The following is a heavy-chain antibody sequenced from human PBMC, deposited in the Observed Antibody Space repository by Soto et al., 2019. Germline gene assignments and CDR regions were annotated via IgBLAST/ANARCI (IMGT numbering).Heavy chain of an antibody. CDR1: GCTFSSYW. Sequence: GGSLRLSCAASGCTFSSYWMHWVRQAPGKGLVWVSRINSDGSSTSYADSVKGRFTISRDNAKNTLYLQMNSLRAEDTAVYYCAREEEIAAAGTPPNYGMDVWGQGTTVTV. J-gene: IGHJ6*02. CDR3: AREEEIAAAGTPPNYGMDV. V-gene: IGHV3-74*01. CDR2: INSDGSST. D-gene: IGHD6-13*01.